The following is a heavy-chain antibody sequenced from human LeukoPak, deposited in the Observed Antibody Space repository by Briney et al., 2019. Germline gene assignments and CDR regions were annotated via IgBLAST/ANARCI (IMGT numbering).Heavy chain of an antibody. D-gene: IGHD3-10*01. Sequence: PSETLSLTCTVSGGSIAGRSYYWSRIRQPPGKGLEWIGYIYYSGSTNYNPSLKSRVTISVDTSKNQFSLKLSSVTAADTAVYYCARDWAHYGSGSSWFDPWGQGTLVTVSS. CDR2: IYYSGST. CDR1: GGSIAGRSYY. V-gene: IGHV4-61*01. CDR3: ARDWAHYGSGSSWFDP. J-gene: IGHJ5*02.